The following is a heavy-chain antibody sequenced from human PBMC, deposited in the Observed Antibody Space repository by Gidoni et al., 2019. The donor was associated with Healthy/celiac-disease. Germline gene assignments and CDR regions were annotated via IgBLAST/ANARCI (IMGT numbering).Heavy chain of an antibody. D-gene: IGHD3-16*02. J-gene: IGHJ4*02. V-gene: IGHV4-34*01. CDR2: IKHSGST. Sequence: QVQLQQWGAGLLKPSETLSLTCAVYGGSFSGYYWSWIRQPPGKGLEWIGEIKHSGSTHYNPSLKSLVTISVDTSKNQFSLKLSSVTAADTAVYYCARAMGIWGSYRYPYYFDYWGQGTLVTVSS. CDR1: GGSFSGYY. CDR3: ARAMGIWGSYRYPYYFDY.